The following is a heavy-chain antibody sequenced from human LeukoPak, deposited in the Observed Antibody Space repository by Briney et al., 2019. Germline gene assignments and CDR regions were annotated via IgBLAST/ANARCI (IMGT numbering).Heavy chain of an antibody. V-gene: IGHV3-30*04. D-gene: IGHD3-10*01. J-gene: IGHJ6*03. CDR3: ARDSANWMGFGELLRARYYYYMDV. Sequence: GASVKVSCKASGYTFTGYYMHWVRQAPGKGLEWVAVISYDGSNKYYADSVKGRFTISRDNSKNTLYLQMNSLRAEDTAVYYCARDSANWMGFGELLRARYYYYMDVWGKGTTVTVSS. CDR2: ISYDGSNK. CDR1: GYTFTGYY.